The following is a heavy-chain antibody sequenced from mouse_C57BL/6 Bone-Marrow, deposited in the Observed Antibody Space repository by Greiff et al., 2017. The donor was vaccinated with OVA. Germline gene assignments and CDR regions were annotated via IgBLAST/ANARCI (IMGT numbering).Heavy chain of an antibody. D-gene: IGHD4-1*01. Sequence: EVQLQQSGPELVKPGASVKISCKASGYSFTGYYMNWVKQSPEKSLEWIGEINPSTGGTTYNQKFKAKATLTVDKSSNTAYMQLKSLTSEDSAVYYCARGGTSPFAYWGQGTLVTVSA. J-gene: IGHJ3*01. CDR2: INPSTGGT. CDR1: GYSFTGYY. CDR3: ARGGTSPFAY. V-gene: IGHV1-42*01.